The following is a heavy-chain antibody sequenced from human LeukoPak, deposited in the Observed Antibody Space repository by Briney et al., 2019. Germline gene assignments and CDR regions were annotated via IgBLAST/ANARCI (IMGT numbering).Heavy chain of an antibody. D-gene: IGHD3-10*01. J-gene: IGHJ4*02. CDR3: ARDAFGDFSY. CDR1: GFTFDDYA. Sequence: PGGSLRLSCAASGFTFDDYAMHWVRQAPGKGLEWVANIRKDGGDIHYVDSVKGRFTISRDNAKNSVYLQMHRLRAEDTAVYYCARDAFGDFSYWGQGILVTVSS. CDR2: IRKDGGDI. V-gene: IGHV3-7*01.